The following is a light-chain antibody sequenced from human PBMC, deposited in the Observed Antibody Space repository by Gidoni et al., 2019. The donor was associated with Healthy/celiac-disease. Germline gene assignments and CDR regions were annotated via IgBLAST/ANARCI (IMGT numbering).Light chain of an antibody. V-gene: IGKV1-39*01. CDR2: AAP. J-gene: IGKJ4*01. CDR1: QSISSY. Sequence: DIQMTQPPSSLSASVGDRVTITCRASQSISSYLNWYQQKPGKAPKLLIYAAPSLQSGVPSRFSGSGSGTDFTLTISSLQPEDFATYYCQQSYSTPRLTFGGGTKVEIK. CDR3: QQSYSTPRLT.